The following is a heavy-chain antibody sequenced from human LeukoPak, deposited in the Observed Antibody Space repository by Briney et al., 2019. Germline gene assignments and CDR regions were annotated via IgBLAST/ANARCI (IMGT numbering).Heavy chain of an antibody. D-gene: IGHD3-3*01. J-gene: IGHJ4*02. CDR2: ISSTSHSI. Sequence: GGSLRLSCVASGLSFTSYSMNWFRQPPGKGLEWVSWISSTSHSIYYADSVKGRFTTSRDTAKNSIYLQMNILRAEDTAVYYCVRYDDLWPEKRLGEYWGQASLVTVSS. CDR3: VRYDDLWPEKRLGEY. CDR1: GLSFTSYS. V-gene: IGHV3-48*01.